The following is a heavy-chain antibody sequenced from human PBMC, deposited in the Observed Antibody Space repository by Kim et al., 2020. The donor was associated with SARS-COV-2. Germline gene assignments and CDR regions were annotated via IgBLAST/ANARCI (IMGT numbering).Heavy chain of an antibody. CDR3: ARDRVCSTTSCYPHLGMDV. V-gene: IGHV1-3*01. Sequence: ASVKVSCKASGYTFTTYAMHWVRQAPGQRLEWMGWINAGTGNTKYSQKFQGRVTITRDASASTAYMELSSLRSEDTAVYYCARDRVCSTTSCYPHLGMDVWGQGTTVTVSS. D-gene: IGHD2-2*01. CDR1: GYTFTTYA. CDR2: INAGTGNT. J-gene: IGHJ6*02.